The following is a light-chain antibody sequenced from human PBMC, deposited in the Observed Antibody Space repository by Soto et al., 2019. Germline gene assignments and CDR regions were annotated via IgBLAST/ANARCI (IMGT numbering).Light chain of an antibody. V-gene: IGKV3-15*01. CDR2: GAS. J-gene: IGKJ4*01. CDR1: HSVSSR. CDR3: QHYTNSPLP. Sequence: EIVMTQSPATLSVSPGERVTLSCRASHSVSSRLAWYQEKPGQAPRLLIYGASTRATGLPARLSGSGSGTEFTLTISSLQSEDFAVYYCQHYTNSPLPFGGGTQVAIK.